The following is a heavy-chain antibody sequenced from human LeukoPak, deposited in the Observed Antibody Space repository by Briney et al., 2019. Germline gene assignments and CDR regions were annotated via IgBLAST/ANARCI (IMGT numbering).Heavy chain of an antibody. Sequence: GGSLRLSCAASGFTFDDYGMSWVRQAPGKGLEWVSGINWNGGSTGYADSVKGRFTISRDNAKNSLYLQMNSLKTEDTAVYYCTTDGYCGGDCYSDAFDIWGQGTMVTVSS. D-gene: IGHD2-21*02. CDR1: GFTFDDYG. CDR3: TTDGYCGGDCYSDAFDI. J-gene: IGHJ3*02. CDR2: INWNGGST. V-gene: IGHV3-20*04.